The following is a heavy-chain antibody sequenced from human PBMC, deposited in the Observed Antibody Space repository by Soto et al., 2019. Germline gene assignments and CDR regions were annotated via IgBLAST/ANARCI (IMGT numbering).Heavy chain of an antibody. D-gene: IGHD2-21*02. CDR3: AREIVTAGGNNYFDP. J-gene: IGHJ5*02. CDR1: GGTVASSHW. CDR2: VYHTGDT. V-gene: IGHV4-4*02. Sequence: SETLSLTCVVSGGTVASSHWWRFVRQSPGRGLEWIGNVYHTGDTNFNPSLQSRVTFSVDKSNNQFSLRLTSVTAADTAVYFCAREIVTAGGNNYFDPWGPGTLVTVSS.